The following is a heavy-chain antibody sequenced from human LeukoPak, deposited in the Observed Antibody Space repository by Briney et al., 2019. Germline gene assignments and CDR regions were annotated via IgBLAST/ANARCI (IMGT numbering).Heavy chain of an antibody. J-gene: IGHJ6*02. D-gene: IGHD4-17*01. Sequence: PGESLKISCKGSGYSFTSYWISWVRQMPGKGLEWMGRIDPSDSYTNYSPSFQGHVTISADKSISTAYLQWSSLKASDTAMYYCARTAKGYGDYGYVYYYYSMDVWGQGTTVTVSS. CDR2: IDPSDSYT. CDR3: ARTAKGYGDYGYVYYYYSMDV. CDR1: GYSFTSYW. V-gene: IGHV5-10-1*01.